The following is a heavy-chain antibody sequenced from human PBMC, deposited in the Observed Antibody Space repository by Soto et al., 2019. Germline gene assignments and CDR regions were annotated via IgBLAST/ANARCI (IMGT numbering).Heavy chain of an antibody. CDR3: ARDGVGSSWYYGMDV. CDR2: IWYDGSNK. J-gene: IGHJ6*02. Sequence: VGSLRLSCAASGFTFSSYGMHWVRQAPGKGLEWVAVIWYDGSNKYYADSVKGRFTISRDNSKNTLYLQMNSLRAEDTAVYYCARDGVGSSWYYGMDVWGQGTTVTVSS. CDR1: GFTFSSYG. V-gene: IGHV3-33*01. D-gene: IGHD6-13*01.